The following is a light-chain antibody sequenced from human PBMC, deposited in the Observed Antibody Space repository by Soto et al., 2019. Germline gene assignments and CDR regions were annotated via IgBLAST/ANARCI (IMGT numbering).Light chain of an antibody. Sequence: QSVLTQPASVSGSPVQSITISCTGTSSDVGGYNYVSWYQQHPGKAPKLMIYDVSNRPSGVSNRFSGSKSGNTASLTISGLQAEDEADYYCSSYTSSSTLGVFGTGTKVTVL. CDR1: SSDVGGYNY. CDR3: SSYTSSSTLGV. J-gene: IGLJ1*01. CDR2: DVS. V-gene: IGLV2-14*01.